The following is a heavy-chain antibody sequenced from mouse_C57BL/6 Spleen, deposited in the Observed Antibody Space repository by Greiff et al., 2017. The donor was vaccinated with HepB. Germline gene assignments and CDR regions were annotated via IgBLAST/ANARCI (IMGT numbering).Heavy chain of an antibody. Sequence: QVQLQQSGPELVKPGASVKISCKASGYSFTSYYIHWVKQRPGQGLEWIGWIYPGSGNTKYNEKFKGKATLTADTSSSTAYMQLSSLTSEDSAVYYCARLGEKDYFDYWGQGTTLTVSS. D-gene: IGHD4-1*01. CDR1: GYSFTSYY. V-gene: IGHV1-66*01. CDR3: ARLGEKDYFDY. J-gene: IGHJ2*01. CDR2: IYPGSGNT.